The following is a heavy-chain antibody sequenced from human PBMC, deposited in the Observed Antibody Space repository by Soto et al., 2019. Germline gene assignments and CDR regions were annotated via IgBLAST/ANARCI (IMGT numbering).Heavy chain of an antibody. CDR1: GGSISSGGHS. CDR3: ARGTFSYGPNLHYFDF. Sequence: PSETLSLTCTVSGGSISSGGHSWSWIRQPPGKGLEWIGFIFHTGGTYYTPSLQSRLSVSLDLSRNQFSLKLYSVTAADTAIYYCARGTFSYGPNLHYFDFWGQGSLVTVSS. D-gene: IGHD5-18*01. CDR2: IFHTGGT. V-gene: IGHV4-30-2*01. J-gene: IGHJ4*02.